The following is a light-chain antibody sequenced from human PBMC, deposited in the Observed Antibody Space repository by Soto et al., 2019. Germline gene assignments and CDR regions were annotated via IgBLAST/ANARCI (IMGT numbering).Light chain of an antibody. CDR3: QQRSNWLT. CDR2: DAA. V-gene: IGKV3-11*01. CDR1: QSVSSY. J-gene: IGKJ2*01. Sequence: EIVLTQSPATLSLSPGERATLSCRASQSVSSYLAWYHQKPGQAPRLLIYDAANRATGIPARFSGSGSGTDFTLAISSLEPEDFAVYYCQQRSNWLTFGQGTKLEIK.